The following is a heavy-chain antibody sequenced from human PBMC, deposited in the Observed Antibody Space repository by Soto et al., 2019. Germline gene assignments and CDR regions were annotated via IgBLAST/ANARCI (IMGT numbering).Heavy chain of an antibody. CDR3: AKGVYGSGSTPPFDY. CDR1: GFIFTPYG. V-gene: IGHV3-30*18. CDR2: ISYDGSKK. D-gene: IGHD3-10*01. Sequence: GGSLRLSCAASGFIFTPYGMHWVRHAPGKGLEWVAGISYDGSKKYYADPVKGRFTISRDNSKNTLYLQMNSLRAEDTAVYYCAKGVYGSGSTPPFDYWGQGPLVTVSS. J-gene: IGHJ4*02.